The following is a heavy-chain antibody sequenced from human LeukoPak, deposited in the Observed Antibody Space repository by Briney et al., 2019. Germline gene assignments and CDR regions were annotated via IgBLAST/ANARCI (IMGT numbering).Heavy chain of an antibody. Sequence: PSETLSLTCTVSGGSIRSYFWSWIRQPPGKGLEWIGYIDYSGGTNYNPSLKSRVTISVDTSKNQFSLRLSSVTAADTAVYYCARAVGATPPSFDYWGQGTLVTVSS. D-gene: IGHD1-26*01. CDR3: ARAVGATPPSFDY. J-gene: IGHJ4*02. V-gene: IGHV4-59*01. CDR1: GGSIRSYF. CDR2: IDYSGGT.